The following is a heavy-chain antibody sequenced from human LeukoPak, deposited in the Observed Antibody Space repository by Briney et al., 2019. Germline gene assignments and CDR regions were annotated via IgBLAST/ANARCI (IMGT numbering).Heavy chain of an antibody. D-gene: IGHD3-22*01. V-gene: IGHV3-21*01. J-gene: IGHJ4*02. Sequence: PGGSLRLSCAASGFTFSSYSMNWVRQAPAKGLEWVSSISSSSSYIYYADSVKGRFTISRDNAKNSLYLQMNSLRAEDTAVYYCNPYYYDSSGYYYDYWGQGTPVTVSS. CDR1: GFTFSSYS. CDR2: ISSSSSYI. CDR3: NPYYYDSSGYYYDY.